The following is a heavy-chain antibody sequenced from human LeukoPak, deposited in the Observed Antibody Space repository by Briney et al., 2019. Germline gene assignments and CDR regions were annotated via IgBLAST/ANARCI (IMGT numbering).Heavy chain of an antibody. V-gene: IGHV4-39*01. CDR3: ARHFWSGYYSD. D-gene: IGHD3-3*01. CDR1: GGSISSSSYY. CDR2: IYYSGST. Sequence: SETLSLTCTVSGGSISSSSYYWGWLRQPPGKGLEGIGSIYYSGSTYYNPSLKRRVTISVDTPKTQFSLKLRSVTPADTAVYYCARHFWSGYYSDWGQGTLVTLSS. J-gene: IGHJ4*02.